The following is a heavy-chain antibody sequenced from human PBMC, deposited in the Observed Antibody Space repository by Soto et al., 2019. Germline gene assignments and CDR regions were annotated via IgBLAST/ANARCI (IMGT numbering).Heavy chain of an antibody. V-gene: IGHV3-48*02. D-gene: IGHD6-19*01. J-gene: IGHJ4*02. Sequence: EVQLVESGGGLVQPGGSLRLSCAASGFTFSIYSMNWVRQAPGKGLEWFSYITSDTLTIKYTDSVKGRFTISRDNARNSLYLQMKSLRDEDTAVYFCARSVEGHFDYWGQGTVVTVSS. CDR3: ARSVEGHFDY. CDR1: GFTFSIYS. CDR2: ITSDTLTI.